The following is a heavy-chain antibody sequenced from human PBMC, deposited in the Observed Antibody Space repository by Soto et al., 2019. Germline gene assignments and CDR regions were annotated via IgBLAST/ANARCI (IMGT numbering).Heavy chain of an antibody. J-gene: IGHJ4*02. CDR1: GVSISDTSYY. CDR2: IYFNGNT. CDR3: ARHRSY. Sequence: QLQLQESGPGLVKPSETLSLTCNVSGVSISDTSYYWGWIRQPPGKGLEWIGTIYFNGNTFYNPSLKSRLTISVDTSKNQISLRLTSVTAADTAVYYCARHRSYWGQGTLVPVSS. V-gene: IGHV4-39*01.